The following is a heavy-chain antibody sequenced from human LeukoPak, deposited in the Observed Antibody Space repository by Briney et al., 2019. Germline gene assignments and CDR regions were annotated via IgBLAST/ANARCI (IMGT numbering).Heavy chain of an antibody. Sequence: GTSLRLSCAASGFTFSVYGMHWVRQGPGKGLEWVALISHDGGNKNYTDSVKGRFTISRDNSKNTVYLQMNSLRPEDTAVYYCAKPRGGYYFDYWGQGTLVTVSS. CDR2: ISHDGGNK. J-gene: IGHJ4*02. D-gene: IGHD3-3*01. CDR3: AKPRGGYYFDY. V-gene: IGHV3-30*18. CDR1: GFTFSVYG.